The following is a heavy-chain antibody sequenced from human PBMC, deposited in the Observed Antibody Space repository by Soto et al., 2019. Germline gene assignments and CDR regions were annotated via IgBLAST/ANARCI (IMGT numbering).Heavy chain of an antibody. CDR3: GRQIYTSTWYNWFDP. J-gene: IGHJ5*02. D-gene: IGHD2-2*02. CDR1: GGSLSDSSSY. V-gene: IGHV4-39*01. Sequence: SETLSLTCYCSGGSLSDSSSYWAWLRQPPGTGLEWIGRIYYSGNTYYNPSLKSRVILFLDKSKSQFSLRLISVTAADTAVYYCGRQIYTSTWYNWFDPWGQGTLVTV. CDR2: IYYSGNT.